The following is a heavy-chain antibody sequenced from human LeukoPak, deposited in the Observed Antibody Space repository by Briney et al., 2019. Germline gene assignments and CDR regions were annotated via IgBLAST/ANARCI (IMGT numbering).Heavy chain of an antibody. CDR3: ARDTAAGTLGY. CDR1: GFTFDDYA. V-gene: IGHV3-9*01. Sequence: GGSLRLSCAASGFTFDDYAMHWVRQAPAKGLEWVSGISWNSGSIGYADSVKGRFTISRDNAKNSPYLQMNSLRAEDTAVYYCARDTAAGTLGYWGQGTLVTVSS. J-gene: IGHJ4*02. D-gene: IGHD6-13*01. CDR2: ISWNSGSI.